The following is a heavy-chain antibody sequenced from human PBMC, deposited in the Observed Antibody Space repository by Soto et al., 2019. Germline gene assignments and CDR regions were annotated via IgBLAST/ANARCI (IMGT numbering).Heavy chain of an antibody. CDR2: INPNSGGT. D-gene: IGHD3-22*01. V-gene: IGHV1-2*04. CDR1: GYTFTGYY. J-gene: IGHJ4*02. CDR3: ARERAEVTEYYYDSSGYHDLDY. Sequence: ASVKVSCKASGYTFTGYYMHWVRQAPGQGLEWMGWINPNSGGTNYAQKFQGWVAMTRDTSISTAYMELSRLRSDDTAVYYCARERAEVTEYYYDSSGYHDLDYWGQGTLVTVSS.